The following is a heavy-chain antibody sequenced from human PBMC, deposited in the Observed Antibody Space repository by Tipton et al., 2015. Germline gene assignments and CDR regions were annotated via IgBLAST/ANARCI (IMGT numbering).Heavy chain of an antibody. CDR2: ISGSGNSE. CDR3: AKDDAYVGSYAVDF. Sequence: SLRLSCAASGFTFTTYAMSWVRQAPGKGLEWVSGISGSGNSEYYADSVKGRFTISRDKSKNTLYLQMNSLRAEDTALYYCAKDDAYVGSYAVDFWGQGTIVIVSS. V-gene: IGHV3-23*01. CDR1: GFTFTTYA. J-gene: IGHJ3*01. D-gene: IGHD2-2*01.